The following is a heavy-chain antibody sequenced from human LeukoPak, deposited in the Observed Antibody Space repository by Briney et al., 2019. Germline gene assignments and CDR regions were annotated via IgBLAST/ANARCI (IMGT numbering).Heavy chain of an antibody. J-gene: IGHJ4*02. CDR2: INHSGST. D-gene: IGHD3-3*01. Sequence: SETLSLTCAVYGGSFSGYYWSWIRQPPGKGLEWIGEINHSGSTNYNPSLKSRVTISVDTSKNQFSLKLSSVTAADTAVYYCARGLYALWSGYYSHHYFDYWGQGTLVTVSS. CDR3: ARGLYALWSGYYSHHYFDY. V-gene: IGHV4-34*01. CDR1: GGSFSGYY.